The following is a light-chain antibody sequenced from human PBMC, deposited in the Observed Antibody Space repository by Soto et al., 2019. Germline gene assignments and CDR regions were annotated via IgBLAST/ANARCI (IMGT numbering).Light chain of an antibody. V-gene: IGKV1-39*01. CDR3: QQTYSGPPT. CDR1: QTISNY. CDR2: AAS. Sequence: DIQMTQSPSSLSASVGDRVTITCRASQTISNYLNWYQQKPGKAPVLLIFAASSLQSGVPSRFSGSRSGRNFTLAISSLQPADSAIYYCQQTYSGPPTFGRGTKVEI. J-gene: IGKJ1*01.